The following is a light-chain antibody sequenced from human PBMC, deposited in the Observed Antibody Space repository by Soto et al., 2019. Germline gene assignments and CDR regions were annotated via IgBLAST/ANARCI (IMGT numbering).Light chain of an antibody. Sequence: QSALTQPASVSGSPGQSIAISCTGTSSDVGGYNYVSWYQHHPGKAPKLMIYDVSNRPSGVSNRFSGSKSGNTASLTISGVEAEDEADYYCNSYTSSSTLYVVFGGGTKLTVL. J-gene: IGLJ2*01. CDR2: DVS. CDR3: NSYTSSSTLYVV. V-gene: IGLV2-14*03. CDR1: SSDVGGYNY.